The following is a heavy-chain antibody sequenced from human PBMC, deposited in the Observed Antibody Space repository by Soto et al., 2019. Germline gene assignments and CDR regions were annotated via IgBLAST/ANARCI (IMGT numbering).Heavy chain of an antibody. D-gene: IGHD1-26*01. CDR3: ARDWVIVGATTGDY. V-gene: IGHV1-69*06. CDR2: LIPIFGTA. CDR1: EGTFSSYA. J-gene: IGHJ4*02. Sequence: QVQLVQSGAEVKKPGSSVKVSCKASEGTFSSYAISWVRQAHGQGLAWMGGLIPIFGTANNTQKFQGRVTITADTATSTAYMELSSLRSADTSVYYCARDWVIVGATTGDYLGQGTLVTVSS.